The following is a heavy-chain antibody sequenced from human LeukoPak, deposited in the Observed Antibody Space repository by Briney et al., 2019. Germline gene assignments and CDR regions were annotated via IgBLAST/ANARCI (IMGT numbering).Heavy chain of an antibody. Sequence: ASVKVSCKASGYTFTSYDINWVRQATGQGLEWMGWMNPNSGNTGYAQKFQGRVTITRNTSISTAYMELSSLRSEDTAAYYCARGEKSSGATGDYYYYYMDVWGKGTTVTASS. V-gene: IGHV1-8*03. CDR3: ARGEKSSGATGDYYYYYMDV. J-gene: IGHJ6*03. CDR1: GYTFTSYD. D-gene: IGHD1-26*01. CDR2: MNPNSGNT.